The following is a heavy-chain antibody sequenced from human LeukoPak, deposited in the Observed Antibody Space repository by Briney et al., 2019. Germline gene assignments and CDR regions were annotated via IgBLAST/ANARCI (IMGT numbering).Heavy chain of an antibody. CDR3: AKDSHAAAGTSAYFDY. CDR2: ISWDGGST. D-gene: IGHD6-13*01. J-gene: IGHJ4*02. CDR1: GFTFDDYA. V-gene: IGHV3-43D*03. Sequence: GGSLRLSCAASGFTFDDYAMHWVRQASGKGLEWVSLISWDGGSTYYADSVRGRFTISRDNSKNSLYLQMNGLRAEDTALYYCAKDSHAAAGTSAYFDYWGQGTLVTVSS.